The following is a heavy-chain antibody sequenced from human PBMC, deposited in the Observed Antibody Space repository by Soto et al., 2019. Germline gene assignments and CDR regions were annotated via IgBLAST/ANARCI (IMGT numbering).Heavy chain of an antibody. CDR2: IIPIFGTA. D-gene: IGHD1-1*01. CDR1: GGTFSSYA. V-gene: IGHV1-69*12. Sequence: QVQLVQSGAEVKKPGSSVKVSCKASGGTFSSYAISWVRQAPGQGLEWMGGIIPIFGTANYAQKFQGRVTITADESTSTAYMELSSLRSEDTAVYYCARERGWNIPEYDYYYGMDVWGQGTTVTVSS. J-gene: IGHJ6*02. CDR3: ARERGWNIPEYDYYYGMDV.